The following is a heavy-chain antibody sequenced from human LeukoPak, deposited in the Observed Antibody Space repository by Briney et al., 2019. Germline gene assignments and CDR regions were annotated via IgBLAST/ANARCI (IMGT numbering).Heavy chain of an antibody. Sequence: GGSLRLSCAASGFTFSEYWMSWVRQAPGKGLEWVANIKQDSSEKYYVDSVRGRVTISRDNAENSLFLQMNRLRVEDTAVYYCTRDFGRSSYYFDFWGQGTLVTVSS. CDR1: GFTFSEYW. D-gene: IGHD3-3*01. CDR2: IKQDSSEK. J-gene: IGHJ4*02. CDR3: TRDFGRSSYYFDF. V-gene: IGHV3-7*01.